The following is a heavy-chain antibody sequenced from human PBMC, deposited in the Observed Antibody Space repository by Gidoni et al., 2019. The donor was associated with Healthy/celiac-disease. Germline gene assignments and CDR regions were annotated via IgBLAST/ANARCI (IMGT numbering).Heavy chain of an antibody. CDR2: IYHSGST. J-gene: IGHJ6*02. V-gene: IGHV4-4*02. Sequence: QVQLQESGPGRVTPSGTPSLPCDASGGPISISNVWRWVRKPPGKGLGWIGEIYHSGSTNYNPSLKSRVTISVDKSKNQFSLKLSSVTAADTAVYYCARVAYSSGSGYYGMDVWGQGTTVTVSS. D-gene: IGHD6-25*01. CDR1: GGPISISNV. CDR3: ARVAYSSGSGYYGMDV.